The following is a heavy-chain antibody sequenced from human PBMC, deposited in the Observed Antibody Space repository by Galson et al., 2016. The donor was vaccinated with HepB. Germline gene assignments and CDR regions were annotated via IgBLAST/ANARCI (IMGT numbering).Heavy chain of an antibody. CDR1: GFAFSRYW. J-gene: IGHJ4*02. V-gene: IGHV3-74*01. CDR3: AKDLCGSEDR. D-gene: IGHD5-12*01. CDR2: INEDGTVT. Sequence: SLRLSCAASGFAFSRYWMHWVRQAPGKGLSWVSRINEDGTVTDYAASVNGRFTIYRDNAKNTLYLQMNSLRAEDTAGYYCAKDLCGSEDRWGRGTLVTVSS.